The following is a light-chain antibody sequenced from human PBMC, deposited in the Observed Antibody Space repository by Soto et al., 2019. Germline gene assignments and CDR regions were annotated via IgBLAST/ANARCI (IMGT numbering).Light chain of an antibody. V-gene: IGLV2-14*01. CDR1: SSDVGGYNY. Sequence: QSVLTQPASVSGSPGQSITISCPGTSSDVGGYNYVSWYQQHPGKAPKLMIYEVSNRPSGVSDRFSGSRSGNTASLTISGLQAEDESDYYCISYTSSSTWVFGGGTKLTVL. CDR3: ISYTSSSTWV. CDR2: EVS. J-gene: IGLJ3*02.